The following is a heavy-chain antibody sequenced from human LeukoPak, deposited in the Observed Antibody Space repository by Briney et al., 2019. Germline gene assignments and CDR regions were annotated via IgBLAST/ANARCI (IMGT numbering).Heavy chain of an antibody. J-gene: IGHJ6*03. CDR2: IIPIFDTA. Sequence: SVKVSCKASGGTFSRYAISWVRQAPGQGLEWMGGIIPIFDTANYAQKFQGRVTITTDESTSTAYMELSSLRSEDTAVYYCARLDAGAYDFWSGYYNPYYYYYYMDVWGKGTTVTVSS. V-gene: IGHV1-69*05. D-gene: IGHD3-3*01. CDR3: ARLDAGAYDFWSGYYNPYYYYYYMDV. CDR1: GGTFSRYA.